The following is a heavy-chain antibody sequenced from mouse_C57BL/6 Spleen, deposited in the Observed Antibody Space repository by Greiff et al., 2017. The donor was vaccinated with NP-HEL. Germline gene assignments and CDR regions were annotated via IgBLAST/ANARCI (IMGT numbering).Heavy chain of an antibody. Sequence: EVQLQQSGAELVRPGASVKLSCTASGFNIKDYYMHWVKQRPEQGLEWIGRIDPEDGDTEYAPKFQGKATMTADTSSNTAYLQLSSLTSEDTAVYYCTGYYSNYGYFDVWGTGTTVTVAS. CDR3: TGYYSNYGYFDV. D-gene: IGHD2-5*01. CDR2: IDPEDGDT. CDR1: GFNIKDYY. J-gene: IGHJ1*03. V-gene: IGHV14-1*01.